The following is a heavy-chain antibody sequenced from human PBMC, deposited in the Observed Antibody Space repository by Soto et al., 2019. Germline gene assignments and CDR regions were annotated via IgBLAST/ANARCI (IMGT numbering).Heavy chain of an antibody. CDR3: ARGRLGYCSGGSCYRNDY. CDR2: INHSGST. V-gene: IGHV4-34*01. J-gene: IGHJ4*02. Sequence: SETLSLTCAVYGGSFSGYYWSWIRQPPGKGLEWIGEINHSGSTNYNPSLKSRVTISVDTSKNQFSLKLSSVTAADTAVYYCARGRLGYCSGGSCYRNDYWGQGTLVTVSS. D-gene: IGHD2-15*01. CDR1: GGSFSGYY.